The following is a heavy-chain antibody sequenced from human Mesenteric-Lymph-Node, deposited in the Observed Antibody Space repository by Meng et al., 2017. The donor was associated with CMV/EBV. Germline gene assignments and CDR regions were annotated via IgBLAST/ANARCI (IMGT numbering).Heavy chain of an antibody. CDR3: ARDPGYSTSSGIFFFDY. Sequence: GESLKISCAASGFTFSSYSMNWVRQAPGEGPEWVANIKEDGSEEYYGDSVVGRFTVSRDNARKSLYLQMNSLRAEDTATYYCARDPGYSTSSGIFFFDYWGQGALVTVSS. J-gene: IGHJ4*02. CDR2: IKEDGSEE. V-gene: IGHV3-7*01. CDR1: GFTFSSYS. D-gene: IGHD6-6*01.